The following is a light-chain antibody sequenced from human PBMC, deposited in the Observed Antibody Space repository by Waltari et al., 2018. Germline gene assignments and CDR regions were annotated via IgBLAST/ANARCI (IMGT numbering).Light chain of an antibody. CDR1: SGDVGGSNY. Sequence: QSALTQPRSVSAAPGQSVTISCTGTSGDVGGSNYVSGYQQHPGKAPKLMIYDVSNRPSGVPDRFSGSKSGNTASLTISGLQAEDEADYYCCSYAGSYSPWVFGGGTKLTVL. CDR3: CSYAGSYSPWV. J-gene: IGLJ3*02. CDR2: DVS. V-gene: IGLV2-11*01.